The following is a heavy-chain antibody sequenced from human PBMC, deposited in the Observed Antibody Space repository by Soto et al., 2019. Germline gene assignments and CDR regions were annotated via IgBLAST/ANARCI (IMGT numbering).Heavy chain of an antibody. V-gene: IGHV1-2*04. Sequence: GASVKVSCKASGYTFTGYYMHWVRQAPGQGLEWMGWINPNSGGTNYAQKFQGWVTMTRDTSISTAYMELSRLRSDDTAVYYCAREIMVGEGYYYYVMDVWGQGTTVTVSS. CDR1: GYTFTGYY. CDR3: AREIMVGEGYYYYVMDV. CDR2: INPNSGGT. D-gene: IGHD2-8*01. J-gene: IGHJ6*02.